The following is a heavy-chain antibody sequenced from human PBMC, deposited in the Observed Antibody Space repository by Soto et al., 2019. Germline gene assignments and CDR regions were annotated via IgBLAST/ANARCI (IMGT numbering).Heavy chain of an antibody. CDR1: GGTFSSYA. CDR2: IIPIFGTA. CDR3: ALNPYSSSWPRGYYFDY. Sequence: SVKVSCKASGGTFSSYAISWVRQAPGQGLEWMGGIIPIFGTANYAQKFQGRVTITADESTSTAYMELSSLRSEDTAVYYCALNPYSSSWPRGYYFDYWGQGTLVTVSS. D-gene: IGHD6-13*01. V-gene: IGHV1-69*13. J-gene: IGHJ4*02.